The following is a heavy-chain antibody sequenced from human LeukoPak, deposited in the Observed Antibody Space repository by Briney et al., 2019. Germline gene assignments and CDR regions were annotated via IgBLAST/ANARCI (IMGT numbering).Heavy chain of an antibody. V-gene: IGHV4-59*01. CDR3: ARVSSLCSYDILTGYRDYYYTDV. D-gene: IGHD3-9*01. CDR1: SGSISSYY. CDR2: IYYSGST. J-gene: IGHJ6*03. Sequence: PSETLSLTCTVSSGSISSYYWGWMRQPPGKGLVWIGYIYYSGSTNYNPSLKSRVTISVDTSKNQFSLKLSSVTAADTAVSYCARVSSLCSYDILTGYRDYYYTDVWGKGTTVTVSS.